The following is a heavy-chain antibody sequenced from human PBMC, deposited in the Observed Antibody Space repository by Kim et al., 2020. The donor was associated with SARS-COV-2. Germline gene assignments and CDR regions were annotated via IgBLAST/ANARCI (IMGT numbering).Heavy chain of an antibody. Sequence: SETLSLTCTVSGGSISSYYWSWIRQPAGKGLEWVGRIYTSGSTNYNPSLKSRVTMSIDTSKNQFSLKLSPVTAADTAVYYCARLKVVAATNWFDPWGQGTLVTVSS. D-gene: IGHD2-15*01. CDR1: GGSISSYY. CDR2: IYTSGST. J-gene: IGHJ5*02. CDR3: ARLKVVAATNWFDP. V-gene: IGHV4-4*07.